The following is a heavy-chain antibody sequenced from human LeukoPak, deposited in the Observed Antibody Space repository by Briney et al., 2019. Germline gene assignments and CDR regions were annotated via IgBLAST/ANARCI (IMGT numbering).Heavy chain of an antibody. V-gene: IGHV3-30*02. J-gene: IGHJ6*02. CDR3: AKVSSRLYYYYGMDV. CDR1: GFTFSSYG. Sequence: GGSLRLSCAASGFTFSSYGMHWVRQAPGKGLEWVAFIRYDGSNKYYADSVKGRFTISRDNSKNTLYLQMNSLRAEDTAVYYCAKVSSRLYYYYGMDVWGQGTTVTVSS. CDR2: IRYDGSNK.